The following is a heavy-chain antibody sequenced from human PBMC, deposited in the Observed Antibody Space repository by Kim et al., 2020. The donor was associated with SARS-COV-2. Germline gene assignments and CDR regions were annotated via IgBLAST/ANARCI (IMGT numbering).Heavy chain of an antibody. CDR3: ARADVALDY. Sequence: SETLSLTCIVSGGSVSSGSYYWNWIRQPPGKGLEWIGYIYFSGSTNYNPSLRSRVAISVDKSKNQFSLKMNSVTAADTAVYYCARADVALDYWGQGTLVTVSS. D-gene: IGHD5-12*01. V-gene: IGHV4-61*01. CDR1: GGSVSSGSYY. J-gene: IGHJ4*02. CDR2: IYFSGST.